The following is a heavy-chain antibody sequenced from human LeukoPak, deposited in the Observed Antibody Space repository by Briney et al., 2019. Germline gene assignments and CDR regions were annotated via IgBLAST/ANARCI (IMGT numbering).Heavy chain of an antibody. CDR3: ARGNRRVVVVAATYYGMDV. J-gene: IGHJ6*02. Sequence: SVKVSCKASGGTFISYAISWVRQAPGQGLEWMGGIIPIFGTANYAQKFQGRVTITADESTSTAYMELSSLRSEDTAVYYCARGNRRVVVVAATYYGMDVWGQGTTVTVSS. CDR1: GGTFISYA. D-gene: IGHD2-15*01. V-gene: IGHV1-69*13. CDR2: IIPIFGTA.